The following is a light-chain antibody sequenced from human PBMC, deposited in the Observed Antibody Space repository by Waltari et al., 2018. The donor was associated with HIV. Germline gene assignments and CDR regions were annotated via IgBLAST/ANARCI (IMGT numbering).Light chain of an antibody. CDR1: RPSVGCYNY. Sequence: QSALTHPASVSWSPGPSLTLSCAGGRPSVGCYNYVSWYQQYPGKVPKVVIYDVTERPSGVSNRFSGSKSGNTASLTISGLQAEDEADYYCCSFAGTNTWVFGGGTRLTV. CDR3: CSFAGTNTWV. J-gene: IGLJ3*02. V-gene: IGLV2-23*02. CDR2: DVT.